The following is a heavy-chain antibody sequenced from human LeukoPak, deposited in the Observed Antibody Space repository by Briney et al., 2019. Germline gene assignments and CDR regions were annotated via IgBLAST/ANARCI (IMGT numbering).Heavy chain of an antibody. V-gene: IGHV4-38-2*02. CDR3: ARETPSEYCSGGSCYLFDC. CDR1: GYSISSGYY. D-gene: IGHD2-15*01. J-gene: IGHJ4*02. CDR2: IYHSGST. Sequence: SETLSLTCAVSGYSISSGYYWGWIRQPPGKGLEWIGSIYHSGSTYYNPSLKSRVTISVDTSKNQFSLKLSSVTAADTAVYYCARETPSEYCSGGSCYLFDCWGQGTLVTVSP.